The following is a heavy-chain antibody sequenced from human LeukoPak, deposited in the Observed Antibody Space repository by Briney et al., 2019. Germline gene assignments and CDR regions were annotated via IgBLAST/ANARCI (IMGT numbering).Heavy chain of an antibody. Sequence: PSETLFLTCAVSGRSLTTYHWSWIRQSPGKGLEWIGEIKTSAITNYNPSLESRATISVDTSKNQFSLNLRSVTAADAAVYYCASQMLEWYGLDVWGQGTTVTVSS. CDR1: GRSLTTYH. J-gene: IGHJ6*02. CDR2: IKTSAIT. D-gene: IGHD3-3*01. V-gene: IGHV4-34*01. CDR3: ASQMLEWYGLDV.